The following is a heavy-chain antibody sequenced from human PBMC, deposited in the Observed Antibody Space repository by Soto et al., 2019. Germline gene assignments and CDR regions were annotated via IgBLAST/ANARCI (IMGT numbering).Heavy chain of an antibody. D-gene: IGHD6-19*01. Sequence: EVQLLESGGGLVQPGGSLRLSCAASGFTFSTYAMNWVRQAPGQGLEWVSGISGSGDSTYYADSVKGRFTVSRDNSKNTLYLQMNSLRAEDTAVFYCAKERSSGWSFDYWGQGTLVTVSS. CDR2: ISGSGDST. V-gene: IGHV3-23*01. CDR1: GFTFSTYA. CDR3: AKERSSGWSFDY. J-gene: IGHJ4*02.